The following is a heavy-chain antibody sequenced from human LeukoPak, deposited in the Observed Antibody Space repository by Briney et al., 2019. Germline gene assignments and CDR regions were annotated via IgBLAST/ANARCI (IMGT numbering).Heavy chain of an antibody. Sequence: GGSLRLSCAASGFTFSDYYMSWIRQAPGKGLEWVSYISSSGSTIYYADSVKGRFTISRDNAKNSLYLQMNSLRAEDTAVYYCARAGYDSSGYYYGIDAFDIWGRGTMVTVSS. CDR1: GFTFSDYY. D-gene: IGHD3-22*01. V-gene: IGHV3-11*01. J-gene: IGHJ3*02. CDR2: ISSSGSTI. CDR3: ARAGYDSSGYYYGIDAFDI.